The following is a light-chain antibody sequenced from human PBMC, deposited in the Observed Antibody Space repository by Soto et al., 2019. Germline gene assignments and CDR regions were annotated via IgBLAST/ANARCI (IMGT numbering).Light chain of an antibody. J-gene: IGKJ1*01. Sequence: IVLTQSPATLSVSPWDRVTLYCRASQSVINDLAWYQQKPGRAPRLLVYGASTRATDAPPRFRGSGSGTDFSLTISSLQSEDIATYYCQQYRGWPRTVGQGTKVDI. CDR1: QSVIND. V-gene: IGKV3-15*01. CDR2: GAS. CDR3: QQYRGWPRT.